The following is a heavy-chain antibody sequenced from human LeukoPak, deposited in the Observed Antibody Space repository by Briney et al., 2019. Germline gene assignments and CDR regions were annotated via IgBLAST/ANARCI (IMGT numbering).Heavy chain of an antibody. CDR1: RFTFSDYY. CDR3: AREAYQLLLGDYFYGMDV. CDR2: ISSSGSTI. J-gene: IGHJ6*02. D-gene: IGHD2-2*01. V-gene: IGHV3-11*01. Sequence: PGGSLRLSCAASRFTFSDYYMSWIRQAPGKGLEWVPYISSSGSTIYYADSVKGRFTISRDNAKSSLYLQMNSLTAEDTAVYYCAREAYQLLLGDYFYGMDVWGQGTTVTVSS.